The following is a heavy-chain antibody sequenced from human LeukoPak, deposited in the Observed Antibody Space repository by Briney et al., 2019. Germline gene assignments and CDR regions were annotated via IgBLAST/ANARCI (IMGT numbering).Heavy chain of an antibody. CDR1: GGTFSSYA. CDR3: ARSPYDYGDYDLYQVNWFDP. J-gene: IGHJ5*02. D-gene: IGHD4-17*01. V-gene: IGHV1-69*05. CDR2: IIPIFGTA. Sequence: ASVKVSCKASGGTFSSYAISWVRQAPGQGLEWMGGIIPIFGTANYAQKLQGRATMTTDTSTSTAYMELRSLRSDDTAVYYCARSPYDYGDYDLYQVNWFDPWGQGTLVTVSS.